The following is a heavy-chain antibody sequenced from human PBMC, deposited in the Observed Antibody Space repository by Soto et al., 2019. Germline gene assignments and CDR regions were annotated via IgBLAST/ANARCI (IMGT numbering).Heavy chain of an antibody. D-gene: IGHD2-15*01. CDR1: GFTFNNYA. V-gene: IGHV3-23*01. Sequence: PGGSLRLSCAASGFTFNNYAMSWVRQAPGKGLEWISSVSGSGGSRDYADSVKGRFTISRDNSKNTLYLQMNSLRVEDTAVYYCAKEPVGKYNWFDTWGQGTLVTVSS. CDR2: VSGSGGSR. J-gene: IGHJ5*02. CDR3: AKEPVGKYNWFDT.